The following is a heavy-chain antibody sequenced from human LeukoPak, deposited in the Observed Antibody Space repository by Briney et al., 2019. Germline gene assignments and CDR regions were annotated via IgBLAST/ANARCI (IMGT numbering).Heavy chain of an antibody. J-gene: IGHJ6*03. D-gene: IGHD3-10*01. CDR1: GYTFTSYD. V-gene: IGHV1-8*03. CDR3: ARGAAPRGYYYYMDV. CDR2: MNPNSGNT. Sequence: AAVKVSCKASGYTFTSYDINWVRQATGQGLEWMGWMNPNSGNTGYAQKFQGRVTITGNTSISTAYMELSSLRSEDTAVYYCARGAAPRGYYYYMDVWGKGTTVTVSS.